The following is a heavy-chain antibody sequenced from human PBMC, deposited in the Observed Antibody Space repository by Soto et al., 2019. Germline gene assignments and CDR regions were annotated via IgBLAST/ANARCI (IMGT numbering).Heavy chain of an antibody. CDR1: GGSISSYY. D-gene: IGHD3-9*01. CDR3: AREGDVLTGYGFDY. V-gene: IGHV4-59*01. J-gene: IGHJ4*02. Sequence: SETLSLTCTVSGGSISSYYWSWIRQPPGKGLEWIGYIYYSGSTNYNPSLKSRVTISIDTSKNQFSLKLSSVTAADTAVYYCAREGDVLTGYGFDYWGQGTLVTVSS. CDR2: IYYSGST.